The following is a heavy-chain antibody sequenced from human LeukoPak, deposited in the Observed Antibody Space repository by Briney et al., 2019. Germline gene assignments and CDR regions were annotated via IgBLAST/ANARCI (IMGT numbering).Heavy chain of an antibody. CDR1: GYSISSGYY. J-gene: IGHJ4*02. CDR2: IYHSGST. CDR3: AFMVRGILLLDY. Sequence: SETLSLTCAVSGYSISSGYYWGWIRQPPGKGLEWIGSIYHSGSTYYNPSLKSRVTISVDTSKNQFSLKLSSVTAADTAVYYCAFMVRGILLLDYWGQGTLATVSS. V-gene: IGHV4-38-2*01. D-gene: IGHD3-10*01.